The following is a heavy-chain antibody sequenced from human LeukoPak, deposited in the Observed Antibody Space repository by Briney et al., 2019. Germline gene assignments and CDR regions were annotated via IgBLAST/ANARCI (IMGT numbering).Heavy chain of an antibody. D-gene: IGHD3-3*01. V-gene: IGHV4-31*03. CDR3: ASSSGRNYDFWSGYPYFDY. CDR2: IYYSGST. Sequence: SETLSLTCTVSGGSISSGGYYWSWLRQHPGTGLEWIGYIYYSGSTYYNPSLKSRVTISVDTSKNQFSLKLSSVTAADTAVYYCASSSGRNYDFWSGYPYFDYWGRGTLVTVSS. CDR1: GGSISSGGYY. J-gene: IGHJ4*02.